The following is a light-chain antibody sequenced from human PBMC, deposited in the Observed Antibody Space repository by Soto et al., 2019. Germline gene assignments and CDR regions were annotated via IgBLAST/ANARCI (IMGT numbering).Light chain of an antibody. CDR3: QQYYKWPPWT. V-gene: IGKV3-15*01. J-gene: IGKJ1*01. CDR1: QSVNSN. Sequence: EIVMTQSPATLSVSPGERATLSCRASQSVNSNLAWYQQKPGQAPRLLMYGASTRDTGIPARFSGGGSGTEFTLIISSLQSEDFAFYYYQQYYKWPPWTFGQGTKVEIK. CDR2: GAS.